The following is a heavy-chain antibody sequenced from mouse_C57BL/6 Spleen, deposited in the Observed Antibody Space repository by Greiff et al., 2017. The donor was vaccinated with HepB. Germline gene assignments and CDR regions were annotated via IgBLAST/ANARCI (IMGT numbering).Heavy chain of an antibody. J-gene: IGHJ2*01. CDR2: ISSGGDYI. V-gene: IGHV5-9-1*02. Sequence: EVKLVESGEGLVKPGGSLKLSCAASGFTFSSYAMSWVRQTPEKRLEWVAYISSGGDYIYYADTVKGRFTISRDNARNTLYLKMSSLKSEDTAMYYCTRDSNYGFDYWGQGTTLTVSS. CDR3: TRDSNYGFDY. D-gene: IGHD2-5*01. CDR1: GFTFSSYA.